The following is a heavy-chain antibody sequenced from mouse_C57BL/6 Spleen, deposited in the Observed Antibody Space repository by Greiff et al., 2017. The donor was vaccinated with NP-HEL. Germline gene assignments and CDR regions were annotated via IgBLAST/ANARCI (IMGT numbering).Heavy chain of an antibody. V-gene: IGHV1-82*01. Sequence: QVQLQQSGPELVKPGASVKISCKASGYAFSSSWMNWVKQRPGKGLEWIGRIYPGDGDTNYNGKFKGKATLTADKSSSTAYMQLSSLTSEDSAVYFCALYDGYYVGYFDVWGTGTTVTVSS. J-gene: IGHJ1*03. CDR1: GYAFSSSW. CDR3: ALYDGYYVGYFDV. CDR2: IYPGDGDT. D-gene: IGHD2-3*01.